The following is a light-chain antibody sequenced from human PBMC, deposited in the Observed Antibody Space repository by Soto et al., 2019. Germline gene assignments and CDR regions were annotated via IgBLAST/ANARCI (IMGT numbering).Light chain of an antibody. CDR2: GHS. CDR3: QSYDSSLSGSV. Sequence: QSVLTQPPSVSGAPVRRVTISCTGSSSKIGAGYDVHWYQQLPGTAPKLLIYGHSNRPSGVPDRFSGSKSGTSASLAITGRQAEDEADYYCQSYDSSLSGSVFGGGTKLTVL. J-gene: IGLJ3*02. V-gene: IGLV1-40*01. CDR1: SSKIGAGYD.